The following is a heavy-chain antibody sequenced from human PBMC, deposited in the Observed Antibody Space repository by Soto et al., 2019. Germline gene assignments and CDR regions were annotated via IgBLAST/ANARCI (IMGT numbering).Heavy chain of an antibody. Sequence: SETLSLTCTVSGGSISTYYWSWIRQPPGKGLKWIGYIYYSGSTNYNPSLKSRVTISVDTSKNQFSLRLSSVSAADTAVYYCARDGSRYDFWSGPYYFDYWGQGTLVTVSS. CDR1: GGSISTYY. CDR2: IYYSGST. J-gene: IGHJ4*02. D-gene: IGHD3-3*01. V-gene: IGHV4-59*01. CDR3: ARDGSRYDFWSGPYYFDY.